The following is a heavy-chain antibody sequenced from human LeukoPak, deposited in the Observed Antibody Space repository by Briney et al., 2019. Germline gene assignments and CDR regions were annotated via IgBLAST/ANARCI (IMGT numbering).Heavy chain of an antibody. D-gene: IGHD5-18*01. J-gene: IGHJ5*02. CDR1: GGSISSSSYY. Sequence: SETLSLTCTVSGGSISSSSYYWGWIRQPPGKGLEWIGSIYYSGSTYYNPSLKSRVTISVDTSKNQFSLKLSSVTAADTAVYYCARRAPSIQLWYRPFDPWGQGTLVTVSS. CDR2: IYYSGST. V-gene: IGHV4-39*01. CDR3: ARRAPSIQLWYRPFDP.